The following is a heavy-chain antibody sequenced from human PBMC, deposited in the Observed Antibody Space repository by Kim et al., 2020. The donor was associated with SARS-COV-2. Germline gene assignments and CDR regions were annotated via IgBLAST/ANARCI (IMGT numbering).Heavy chain of an antibody. CDR1: GGTFSSYA. CDR2: IIPIFGTA. D-gene: IGHD2-15*01. Sequence: SVKVSCKASGGTFSSYAISWVRQAPGQGLEWMGGIIPIFGTANYAQKFQGRVTITADESTSTAYMELSSLRSEDTAVYYCARDCSGGSCYSHFDYWGQGTLVTVSS. J-gene: IGHJ4*02. CDR3: ARDCSGGSCYSHFDY. V-gene: IGHV1-69*13.